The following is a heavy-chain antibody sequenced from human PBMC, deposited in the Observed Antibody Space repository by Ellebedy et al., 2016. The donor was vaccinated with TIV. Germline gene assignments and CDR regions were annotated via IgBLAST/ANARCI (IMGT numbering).Heavy chain of an antibody. CDR1: GFAFSTYY. CDR3: AREDSVVVAADGHCDA. Sequence: GGSLRLSXAASGFAFSTYYMHWVRQAPGKGLVWVSRIKSDGSMTNYADSVKGRFTISRDNARNTVYLQMDSLRVGDTAVYFCAREDSVVVAADGHCDAWGQGTLVTVSS. J-gene: IGHJ5*02. V-gene: IGHV3-74*01. D-gene: IGHD2-15*01. CDR2: IKSDGSMT.